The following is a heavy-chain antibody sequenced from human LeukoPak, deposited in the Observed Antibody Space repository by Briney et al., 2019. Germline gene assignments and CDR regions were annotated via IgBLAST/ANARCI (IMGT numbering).Heavy chain of an antibody. V-gene: IGHV1-8*03. D-gene: IGHD2-2*01. CDR2: MNPNSGNT. CDR3: VRGPIIDIVVIPAAADYYHMDV. CDR1: GYTFTSYD. J-gene: IGHJ6*03. Sequence: GASVKVSCKASGYTFTSYDINWVRQATGQGLEWMGWMNPNSGNTGYAQKFQGRVTITRNTSISTAYMELRSLRSDDTAVYYCVRGPIIDIVVIPAAADYYHMDVWGKGTTVTVSS.